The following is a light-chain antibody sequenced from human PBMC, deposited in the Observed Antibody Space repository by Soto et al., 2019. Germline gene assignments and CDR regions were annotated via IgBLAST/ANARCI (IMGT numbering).Light chain of an antibody. J-gene: IGKJ1*01. CDR1: QGISNS. CDR3: QKYNSAPRT. CDR2: AAS. V-gene: IGKV1-27*01. Sequence: DIQMTQSPSSLSASVGDRVTITCRASQGISNSLAWYQQKPGKVPKLLIYAASTLQSGLPSRFSGSGSGTDFTLTISSLQPEDGATYYCQKYNSAPRTIGQGTKVEIK.